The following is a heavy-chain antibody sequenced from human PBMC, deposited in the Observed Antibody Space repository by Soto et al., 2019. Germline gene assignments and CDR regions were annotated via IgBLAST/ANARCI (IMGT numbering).Heavy chain of an antibody. CDR3: TRANWYSEY. CDR1: GGSISNHY. Sequence: QVQLQESGPGLVKPSETLSLTCSVSGGSISNHYWSWIRQPPGKGLEWIGYIYYNGNTNYNPSLKGRVTMSVGTSRNQIPLELTTRAAADPAVYYCTRANWYSEYWGQGTLVTVSS. V-gene: IGHV4-59*03. D-gene: IGHD7-27*01. J-gene: IGHJ4*02. CDR2: IYYNGNT.